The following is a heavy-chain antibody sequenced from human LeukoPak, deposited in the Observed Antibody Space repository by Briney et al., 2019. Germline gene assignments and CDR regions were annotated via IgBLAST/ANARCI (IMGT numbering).Heavy chain of an antibody. CDR1: GGSFTGYY. J-gene: IGHJ4*02. CDR3: ASSYYDTGGFSPFDY. D-gene: IGHD2-8*02. CDR2: INDSGNT. Sequence: SETLSLTFAVYGGSFTGYYWSWIRPSSGKRLAWIGQINDSGNTNYNPSLRSRVTMSVDTSKKQVSLHLSSVTAADTAVYYCASSYYDTGGFSPFDYWGRGTLVIVSS. V-gene: IGHV4-34*01.